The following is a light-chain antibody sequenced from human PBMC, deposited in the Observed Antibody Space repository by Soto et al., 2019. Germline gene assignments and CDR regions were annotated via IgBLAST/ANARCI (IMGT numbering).Light chain of an antibody. CDR2: DVS. CDR3: QQTFSTPIT. CDR1: RDIYNF. J-gene: IGKJ5*01. V-gene: IGKV1-39*01. Sequence: DIRMTQSPSSLSAPVGDSVTITCRASRDIYNFLNWYQQKLGEAPHLXVYDVSTLQTGVPSRFSGSGSETDFTLTIRGLQPEDSATAYCQQTFSTPITFGQGTRLEIK.